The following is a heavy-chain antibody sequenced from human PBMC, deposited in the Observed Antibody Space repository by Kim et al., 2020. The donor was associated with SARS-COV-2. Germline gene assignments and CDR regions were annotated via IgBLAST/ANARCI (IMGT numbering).Heavy chain of an antibody. Sequence: GGSLRLSCAVSGFTFSDYYMSWIRQAPGKGLEWVAYITGSGSTIYYADSMKGRFTISRDNAKNSLYLQMNSLRAEDTAVYYCARDQDSNYYRLDVWGQGTTVTVSS. D-gene: IGHD5-18*01. CDR1: GFTFSDYY. J-gene: IGHJ6*02. CDR3: ARDQDSNYYRLDV. V-gene: IGHV3-11*01. CDR2: ITGSGSTI.